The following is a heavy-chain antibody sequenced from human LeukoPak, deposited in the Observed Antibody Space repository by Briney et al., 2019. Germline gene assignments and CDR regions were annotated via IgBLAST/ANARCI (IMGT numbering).Heavy chain of an antibody. J-gene: IGHJ4*02. V-gene: IGHV1-69*04. Sequence: VASVKVSCKASGGTFSSYAISWVRQAPGQGLEWMGRIIPILGIANYAQKFQGRVTITADKSTSTAYMELSSLRSEDTAVYYCARRFKVRGEVGATDLDYWGQGTLVTVSS. CDR2: IIPILGIA. D-gene: IGHD1-26*01. CDR3: ARRFKVRGEVGATDLDY. CDR1: GGTFSSYA.